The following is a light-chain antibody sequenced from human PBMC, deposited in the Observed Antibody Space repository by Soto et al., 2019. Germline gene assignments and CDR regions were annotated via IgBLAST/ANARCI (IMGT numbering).Light chain of an antibody. CDR1: SGDITYNY. Sequence: NFMLTQPHSVSESPGKTVTISCTRSSGDITYNYVQWYRQRPGSAPTTVIHEDNQRPSGVPDRFSGSTDSASNSAYLTISGLKTEDEADYYCQSYDNPHVIFGGGTKLTVL. V-gene: IGLV6-57*04. CDR2: EDN. J-gene: IGLJ2*01. CDR3: QSYDNPHVI.